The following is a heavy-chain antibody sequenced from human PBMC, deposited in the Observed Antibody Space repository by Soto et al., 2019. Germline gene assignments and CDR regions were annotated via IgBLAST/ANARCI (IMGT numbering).Heavy chain of an antibody. D-gene: IGHD4-17*01. J-gene: IGHJ6*02. CDR2: IIPIFGTA. CDR1: GGTFSSYA. V-gene: IGHV1-69*06. Sequence: ASVKVSCKASGGTFSSYAISWVRQAPGQGLEWMGGIIPIFGTANYAQKFQGRVTITADKSTSTAYMELSSLRSEDTAVYYCASRTTVTTSRYYCYGMDVWSQGTTVTVSS. CDR3: ASRTTVTTSRYYCYGMDV.